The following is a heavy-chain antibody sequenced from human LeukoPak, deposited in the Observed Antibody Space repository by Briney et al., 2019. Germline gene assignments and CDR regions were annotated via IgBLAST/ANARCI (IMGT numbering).Heavy chain of an antibody. V-gene: IGHV4-59*08. CDR1: GGSISSYY. CDR2: IYYSGST. Sequence: SETLSLTCTVSGGSISSYYWSWIRQPPGKGLEWIGYIYYSGSTNYNPSLKSRVTISVDTSKNQFSLKLSSVTAADTAVYYCARHNRQQQLGWFDPWGQGTLVTVSS. J-gene: IGHJ5*02. D-gene: IGHD6-13*01. CDR3: ARHNRQQQLGWFDP.